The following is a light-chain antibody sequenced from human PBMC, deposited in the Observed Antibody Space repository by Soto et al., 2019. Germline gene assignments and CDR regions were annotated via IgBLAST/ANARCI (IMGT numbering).Light chain of an antibody. Sequence: VVTLSPGTVSLYQEERATLYSRVSQSVSSSYLAWYQQKPGQAPRLLIYGASSRATGISDRFSGSGSGTDFTLTISILEPEDFAVYYCQQYGSSPWPFGQGAKAAIK. CDR3: QQYGSSPWP. J-gene: IGKJ1*01. V-gene: IGKV3-20*01. CDR2: GAS. CDR1: QSVSSSY.